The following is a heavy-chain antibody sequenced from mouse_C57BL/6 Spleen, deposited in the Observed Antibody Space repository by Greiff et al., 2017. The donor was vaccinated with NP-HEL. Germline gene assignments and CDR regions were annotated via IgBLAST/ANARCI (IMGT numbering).Heavy chain of an antibody. D-gene: IGHD1-1*01. J-gene: IGHJ1*03. Sequence: VKLQESGAELARPGASVKLSCKASGYTFTSYGISWVKQRTGQGLEWIGEIYPRSGNTYYNEKFKGKATLTADKSSSTAYMELRSLTSEDSAVYFCARGITTVVAKRYFDVWGTGTTVTVSS. CDR1: GYTFTSYG. V-gene: IGHV1-81*01. CDR3: ARGITTVVAKRYFDV. CDR2: IYPRSGNT.